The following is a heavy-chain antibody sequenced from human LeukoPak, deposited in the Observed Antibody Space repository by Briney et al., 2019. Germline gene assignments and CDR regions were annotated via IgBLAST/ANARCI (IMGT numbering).Heavy chain of an antibody. Sequence: PGGSLRLSCAASGFTFSNAWMSWVRQAPGKGLEWVGRIKSKTDGGTPDYAAPVKGRFTISRDDSKNTLYLQVNSLKTEDTAVYYCTTYTVGATTSHFDYWGQGTLVTVSS. CDR1: GFTFSNAW. V-gene: IGHV3-15*01. CDR3: TTYTVGATTSHFDY. J-gene: IGHJ4*02. D-gene: IGHD1-26*01. CDR2: IKSKTDGGTP.